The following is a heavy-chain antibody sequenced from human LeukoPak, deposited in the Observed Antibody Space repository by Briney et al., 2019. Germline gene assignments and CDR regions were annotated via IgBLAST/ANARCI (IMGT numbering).Heavy chain of an antibody. CDR1: GYTFTSYG. CDR3: ARGVTTVTIDY. J-gene: IGHJ4*02. V-gene: IGHV7-4-1*02. CDR2: INTNTGNP. Sequence: GASVKVSCKASGYTFTSYGISWVRQAPGQGLEWMGWINTNTGNPTYAQGFTGRFVFSLDTSVSTAYLQISSLKAEDTAVYYCARGVTTVTIDYWGQGTLVTVSS. D-gene: IGHD4-17*01.